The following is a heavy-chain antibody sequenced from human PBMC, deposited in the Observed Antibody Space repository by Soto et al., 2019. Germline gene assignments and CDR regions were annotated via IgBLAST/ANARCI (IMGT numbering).Heavy chain of an antibody. CDR2: IYYSGST. Sequence: NPSETLSLTCTVSGGSISSGGYYWSWIRQHPGKGLEWIGYIYYSGSTYYNPSLKSRVTISVDTSKNQFSLKLSSVTAADTAVYYCARGYGSGSHYWFDPWGQGTLVTVSS. CDR1: GGSISSGGYY. J-gene: IGHJ5*02. V-gene: IGHV4-31*03. CDR3: ARGYGSGSHYWFDP. D-gene: IGHD3-10*01.